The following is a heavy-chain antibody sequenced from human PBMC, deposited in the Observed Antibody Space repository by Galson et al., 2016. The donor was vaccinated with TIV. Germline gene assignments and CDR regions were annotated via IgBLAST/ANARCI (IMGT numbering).Heavy chain of an antibody. J-gene: IGHJ4*02. CDR3: ARGYGSDPDY. Sequence: SVKVSCKASGYTFSDYYIHWVRQAPGQGLEWMGWINPKSGGTIYAQKFRGRVTMTRDTTISTVYMDLSNLRSDDTAVYYCARGYGSDPDYWGQGTLVTVSS. D-gene: IGHD3-10*01. CDR1: GYTFSDYY. V-gene: IGHV1-2*02. CDR2: INPKSGGT.